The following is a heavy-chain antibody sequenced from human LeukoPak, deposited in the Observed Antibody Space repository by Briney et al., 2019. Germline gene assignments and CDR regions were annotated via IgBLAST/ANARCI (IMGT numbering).Heavy chain of an antibody. CDR3: ARANYHNN. J-gene: IGHJ4*02. CDR2: ISGDGSNT. V-gene: IGHV3-74*01. D-gene: IGHD3-9*01. Sequence: GGSLRLSCVASGFSFNTYWMHWVRQAPGKGLVWVSRISGDGSNTTYADSVKGRFTISRDNAKNTVYLQMNSLRAEDTAGYYCARANYHNNWGQGTLVTVSS. CDR1: GFSFNTYW.